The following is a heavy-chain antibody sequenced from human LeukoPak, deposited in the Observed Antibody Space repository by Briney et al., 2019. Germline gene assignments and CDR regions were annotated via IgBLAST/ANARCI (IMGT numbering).Heavy chain of an antibody. CDR1: GGSISSSSYY. J-gene: IGHJ4*02. V-gene: IGHV4-39*07. CDR2: IYTSGST. D-gene: IGHD5-24*01. CDR3: ARESRRWSQVDY. Sequence: PSETLSLTCTVSGGSISSSSYYWGWIRQPPGKGLEWIGRIYTSGSTNYNPSLKSRVTMSVDTSKNQFSLKLSSVTAADTAVYYCARESRRWSQVDYWGQGTLVTVSS.